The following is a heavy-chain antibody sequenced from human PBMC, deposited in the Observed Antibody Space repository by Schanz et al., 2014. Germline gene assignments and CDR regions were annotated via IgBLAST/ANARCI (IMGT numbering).Heavy chain of an antibody. CDR3: ARAFGGYDPAGALDY. CDR1: RYPFTAYY. CDR2: INPSGGGT. Sequence: QVHLVQSGSEVKKPGASVKVSCKASRYPFTAYYMHWVRQAPGQGLEWMGIINPSGGGTSYALRFQDRVTVTRDTSRSTVYMELRSLRSDDTAVYYCARAFGGYDPAGALDYWGQGTMVVVSS. V-gene: IGHV1-46*01. D-gene: IGHD5-12*01. J-gene: IGHJ4*02.